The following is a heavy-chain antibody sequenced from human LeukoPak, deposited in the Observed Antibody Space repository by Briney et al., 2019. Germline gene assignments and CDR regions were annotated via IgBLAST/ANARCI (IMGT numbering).Heavy chain of an antibody. J-gene: IGHJ4*02. CDR2: LSGSGGST. D-gene: IGHD2-15*01. V-gene: IGHV3-23*01. Sequence: GGSLRLSCAASGFTFSTYVMTWVRQAPGKGLEWVSALSGSGGSTFYADSVKGRFTISRDNSNNTLFLQMNSLRAEDTAVYYCAKGRTPDYWGQGTLVTVSS. CDR1: GFTFSTYV. CDR3: AKGRTPDY.